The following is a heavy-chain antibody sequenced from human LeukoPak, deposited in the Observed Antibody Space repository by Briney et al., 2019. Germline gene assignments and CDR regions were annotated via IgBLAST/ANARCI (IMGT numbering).Heavy chain of an antibody. D-gene: IGHD5-24*01. Sequence: ASVKVSCKASGHTFTGYYMHWVRQAPGQGLEWMGWINPNSGGTNYAQKFQGRVTMTRDTSISTAYMELSRLRSDDTAVYYCARAWRYNFSPLDYWGQGTLVTVSS. CDR2: INPNSGGT. J-gene: IGHJ4*02. CDR1: GHTFTGYY. V-gene: IGHV1-2*02. CDR3: ARAWRYNFSPLDY.